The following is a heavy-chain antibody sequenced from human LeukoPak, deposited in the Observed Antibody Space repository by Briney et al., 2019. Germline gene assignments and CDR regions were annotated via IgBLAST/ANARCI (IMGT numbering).Heavy chain of an antibody. CDR1: GGTFSSYA. J-gene: IGHJ4*02. V-gene: IGHV1-69*13. Sequence: HGASVKVSCKASGGTFSSYAISWVRQAPGQGLEWMGGIIPIFGTANYAQKFQGRVTITADESTSTAYMELSSLRSDDTAVYYCARTWGVEMATISTIDYWGQGTLVTVSS. D-gene: IGHD5-24*01. CDR2: IIPIFGTA. CDR3: ARTWGVEMATISTIDY.